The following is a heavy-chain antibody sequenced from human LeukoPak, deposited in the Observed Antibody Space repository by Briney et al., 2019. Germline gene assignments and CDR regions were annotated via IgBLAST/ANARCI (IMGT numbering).Heavy chain of an antibody. CDR3: ATNTGSYFAWFDY. D-gene: IGHD1-26*01. CDR1: AGSIHRFY. J-gene: IGHJ4*02. Sequence: PSETLSLTCTVSAGSIHRFYWNWIRQSPGKGLEWIGYIHHSGSTKYNPSLQSRVTMSMDTSKNQVSLKLSSVSAADSAVYSCATNTGSYFAWFDYWGQGTLVTVSS. CDR2: IHHSGST. V-gene: IGHV4-59*03.